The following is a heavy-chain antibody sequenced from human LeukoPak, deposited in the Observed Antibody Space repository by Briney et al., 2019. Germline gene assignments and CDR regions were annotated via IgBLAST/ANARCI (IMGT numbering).Heavy chain of an antibody. CDR2: IYYSGST. J-gene: IGHJ5*02. CDR1: GGSISSYY. Sequence: SETLSLTCTVSGGSISSYYWSWIRQPPGKGLEWIGYIYYSGSTNYNPSLKSRVTISVDTTKNQFSLKLSSVTAADTAVYYCARDFNYDSGYLYNWFDPWGQGTLVTVPS. D-gene: IGHD3-22*01. CDR3: ARDFNYDSGYLYNWFDP. V-gene: IGHV4-59*01.